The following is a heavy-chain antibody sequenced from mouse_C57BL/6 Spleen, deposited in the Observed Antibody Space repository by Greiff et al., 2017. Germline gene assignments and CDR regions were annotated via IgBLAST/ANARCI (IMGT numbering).Heavy chain of an antibody. CDR1: GYTFTDYN. D-gene: IGHD1-1*01. CDR3: ATYGDYYGSSYGAMDY. V-gene: IGHV1-18*01. J-gene: IGHJ4*01. CDR2: INPTNGGT. Sequence: EVQLQQSGPELVKPGASVKIPCKASGYTFTDYNMDWVKQSPGKSLEWIGDINPTNGGTIYNQKFKGKATLTVDKSSSTAYMALRSLTSEDTAVYYCATYGDYYGSSYGAMDYWGQGTSVTVSS.